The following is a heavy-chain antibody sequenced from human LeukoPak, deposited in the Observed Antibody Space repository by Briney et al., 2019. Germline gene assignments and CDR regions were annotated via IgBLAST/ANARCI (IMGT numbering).Heavy chain of an antibody. CDR3: ARGVSGYDYYDY. J-gene: IGHJ4*02. CDR1: GGSFSGYY. CDR2: INHSGST. D-gene: IGHD5-12*01. Sequence: PSETLSLTCAVYGGSFSGYYWSWIRQPPGKGLEWIGEINHSGSTNYNPSLKSRVTISVDTPKNQFSLKLSSVTAADTAVYYCARGVSGYDYYDYWGQGTLVTVSS. V-gene: IGHV4-34*01.